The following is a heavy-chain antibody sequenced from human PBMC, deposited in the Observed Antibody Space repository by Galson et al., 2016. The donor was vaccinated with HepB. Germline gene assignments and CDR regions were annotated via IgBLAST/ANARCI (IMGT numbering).Heavy chain of an antibody. CDR1: GDSVSSNNAG. J-gene: IGHJ4*02. V-gene: IGHV6-1*01. CDR2: TFYRSSWQN. Sequence: CAISGDSVSSNNAGWNWIRQSPSRGLEWLGRTFYRSSWQNDYAESVKSRITINPDTSKNQFSLHLSSVTPEDTGVYYCARSYLLGRGFGWWGPGTPVTVSS. CDR3: ARSYLLGRGFGW. D-gene: IGHD3-10*01.